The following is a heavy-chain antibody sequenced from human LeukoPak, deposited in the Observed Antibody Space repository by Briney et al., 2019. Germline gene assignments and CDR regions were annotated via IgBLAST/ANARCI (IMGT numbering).Heavy chain of an antibody. CDR2: FYNTVRT. Sequence: SETLSLTCTVSGASISGYYWSWVRQPPGKGLEWIAFFYNTVRTDYKPSLKSRVTISVDTSKNQFSLSLTSVTAADTAVYFCARHVDYDSKGVVFDLWGQETLVTVSS. CDR3: ARHVDYDSKGVVFDL. V-gene: IGHV4-59*08. D-gene: IGHD3-22*01. CDR1: GASISGYY. J-gene: IGHJ5*02.